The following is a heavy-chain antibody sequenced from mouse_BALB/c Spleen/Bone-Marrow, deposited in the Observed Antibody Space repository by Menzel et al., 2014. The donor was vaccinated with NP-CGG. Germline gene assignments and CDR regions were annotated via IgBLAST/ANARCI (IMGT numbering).Heavy chain of an antibody. Sequence: DVMLVESGGGLVKPGGSLKLSCAASGFTFSSYAMSWVRQTPEKRLEWVATISSGGSYTYYPDSVKGRFTISRDNAKNTXYLQMSSLRSEDTAMYYCARRGYGNYVGYAMDYWGQGTSVTVSS. D-gene: IGHD2-10*02. V-gene: IGHV5-9-1*01. CDR2: ISSGGSYT. CDR3: ARRGYGNYVGYAMDY. CDR1: GFTFSSYA. J-gene: IGHJ4*01.